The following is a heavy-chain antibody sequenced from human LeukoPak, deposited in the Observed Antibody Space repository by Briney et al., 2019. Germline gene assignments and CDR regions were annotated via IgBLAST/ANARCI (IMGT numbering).Heavy chain of an antibody. CDR3: AKGIESSGIYYTSFDY. D-gene: IGHD1-26*01. CDR2: ISGSGGAT. CDR1: GFNFNSYA. Sequence: GGSLRLSCAASGFNFNSYALSWVRHAPGKGLECVSGISGSGGATKYADSVEGRFTISRDNAKNTLFLQMSSLRAEDTAIYYCAKGIESSGIYYTSFDYWGQGTLVTVSS. J-gene: IGHJ4*02. V-gene: IGHV3-23*01.